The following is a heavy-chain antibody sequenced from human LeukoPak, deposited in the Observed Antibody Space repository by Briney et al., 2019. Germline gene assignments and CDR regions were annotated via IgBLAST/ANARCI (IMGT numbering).Heavy chain of an antibody. V-gene: IGHV1-24*01. CDR2: FDPEDGET. D-gene: IGHD3-9*01. J-gene: IGHJ4*02. Sequence: GASVKVSCNASGYTFTSYDINWVRQAPGKGLEWMGGFDPEDGETIYAQKFQGRVTMTEDTSTDTVYMELSSLRSEDSAVYYCATLKYDILTGYYNYYFDYWGQGTLVTVAS. CDR1: GYTFTSYD. CDR3: ATLKYDILTGYYNYYFDY.